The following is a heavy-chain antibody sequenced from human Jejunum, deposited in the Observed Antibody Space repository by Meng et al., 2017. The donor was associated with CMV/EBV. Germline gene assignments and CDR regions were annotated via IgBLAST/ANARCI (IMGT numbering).Heavy chain of an antibody. D-gene: IGHD3-22*01. J-gene: IGHJ3*01. Sequence: YFWGWIRQSPGKGLEWIESVYDSGSSYYNPSLKSRVVMSVDTSKNHFSLDLSSVTAADTAVYYCARDHMGSYYDNYTALDVWGLGTMVTVSS. CDR1: YF. CDR2: VYDSGSS. CDR3: ARDHMGSYYDNYTALDV. V-gene: IGHV4-39*07.